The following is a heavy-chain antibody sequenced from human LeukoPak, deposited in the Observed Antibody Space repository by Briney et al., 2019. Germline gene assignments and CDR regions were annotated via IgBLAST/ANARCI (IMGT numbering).Heavy chain of an antibody. J-gene: IGHJ4*02. CDR3: ARDYGGSSPFDY. V-gene: IGHV3-21*01. CDR1: GFTFSSYS. D-gene: IGHD4-23*01. Sequence: PGGSLRLSCAASGFTFSSYSMNWVRQAPGKGLEWVSSISGSSSYIYYADSVKGRFTISRDNAKNSLYLHMNSLRAEDTAVYYCARDYGGSSPFDYWGQGTLVTVSS. CDR2: ISGSSSYI.